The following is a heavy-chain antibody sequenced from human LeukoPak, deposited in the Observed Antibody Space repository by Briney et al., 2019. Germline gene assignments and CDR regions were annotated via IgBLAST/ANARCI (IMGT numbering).Heavy chain of an antibody. J-gene: IGHJ4*02. CDR2: IKQDGSGK. CDR1: GFTFSRYW. CDR3: ARDKGSDEGSKFDY. Sequence: GGSLRLSCAASGFTFSRYWMSWVRQAPGKGLEWVANIKQDGSGKYYVDSVKGRFTISRDNAKNSLYLQVNGLRADDTAVYYCARDKGSDEGSKFDYWGQGTLVTVSS. V-gene: IGHV3-7*03.